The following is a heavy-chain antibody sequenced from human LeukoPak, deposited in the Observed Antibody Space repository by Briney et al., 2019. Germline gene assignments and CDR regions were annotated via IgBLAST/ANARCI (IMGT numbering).Heavy chain of an antibody. V-gene: IGHV4-39*01. CDR2: IYHTGST. Sequence: SETLSLTCTVSGGSIRSSIYYWGWIRQPPGKGLEWVGSIYHTGSTYYNPSLKRRVTLSADTSKSQFSLRLSSVTAADTAVYYCARHTSHHYNESSGYRIPFDSWGQGNLGTPSS. J-gene: IGHJ4*02. D-gene: IGHD3-22*01. CDR1: GGSIRSSIYY. CDR3: ARHTSHHYNESSGYRIPFDS.